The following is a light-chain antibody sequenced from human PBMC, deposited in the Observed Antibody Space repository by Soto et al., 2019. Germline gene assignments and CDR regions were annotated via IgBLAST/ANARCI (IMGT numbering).Light chain of an antibody. CDR1: QSLLSSNGNNY. J-gene: IGKJ4*01. V-gene: IGKV2-28*01. CDR3: MQGLTTPLT. CDR2: LGS. Sequence: DIVLTQSPLSLPVTPGEPASISCRSSQSLLSSNGNNYLDWYLQKPGQSPQVLIYLGSNRASGVPDXFXXSGSGTDFTLKISRVEAEDVGVYYCMQGLTTPLTFGGGTKVEIK.